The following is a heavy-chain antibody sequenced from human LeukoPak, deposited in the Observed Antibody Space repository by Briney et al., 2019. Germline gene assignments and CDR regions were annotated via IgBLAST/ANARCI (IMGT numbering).Heavy chain of an antibody. D-gene: IGHD3-3*01. CDR2: IKGDGSEK. Sequence: GGSLRLSCAASGFTFSTCWMSWVRQAPGKGLEWVAIIKGDGSEKAYVDSVKGRFTISRDNSKNTLYLQMNSLRAEDTAVYYCAKGRFLEWLAEDYWGQGTLVTVSS. J-gene: IGHJ4*02. CDR1: GFTFSTCW. V-gene: IGHV3-7*05. CDR3: AKGRFLEWLAEDY.